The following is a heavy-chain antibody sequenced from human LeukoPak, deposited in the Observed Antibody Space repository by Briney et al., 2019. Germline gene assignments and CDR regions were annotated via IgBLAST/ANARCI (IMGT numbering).Heavy chain of an antibody. Sequence: GGSLRLSCAASGFTFSRYWMYWVRQGPGEGLVWVSRIEGDGSTTDYADSVKGRFTISRDNAKNTLYLQMNGLRAEDTAVYYCARDPSARLGYFDYWGQGTLVTVSS. J-gene: IGHJ4*02. CDR1: GFTFSRYW. D-gene: IGHD6-6*01. V-gene: IGHV3-74*01. CDR3: ARDPSARLGYFDY. CDR2: IEGDGSTT.